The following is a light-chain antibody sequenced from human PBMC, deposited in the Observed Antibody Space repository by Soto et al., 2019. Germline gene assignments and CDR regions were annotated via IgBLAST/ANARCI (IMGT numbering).Light chain of an antibody. CDR2: GAS. CDR3: QQYNNWPLT. Sequence: EIVMTQSPATLSVSPGERVTLSCRASQSVSDNLAWYQQKPGQAPRLLIYGASTRATGIPARFSGSGSGTEFTLTISSLQSEDFAVYYCQQYNNWPLTFRGGTKVEIK. CDR1: QSVSDN. V-gene: IGKV3-15*01. J-gene: IGKJ4*01.